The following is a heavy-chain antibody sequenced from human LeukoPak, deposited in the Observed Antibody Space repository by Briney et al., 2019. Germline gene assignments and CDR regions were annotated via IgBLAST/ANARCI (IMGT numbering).Heavy chain of an antibody. CDR2: ISWNSGSI. Sequence: QSGGSLRLSCAASGFTFDDYAMHWVRQAPGKGLEWVSGISWNSGSISYADSVKGRFTISRDNAKNSLYLQMNSLRAEDTALYYCAKDLAVAGSNYYGMDVWGQGTTVTVSS. CDR1: GFTFDDYA. V-gene: IGHV3-9*01. CDR3: AKDLAVAGSNYYGMDV. J-gene: IGHJ6*02. D-gene: IGHD6-19*01.